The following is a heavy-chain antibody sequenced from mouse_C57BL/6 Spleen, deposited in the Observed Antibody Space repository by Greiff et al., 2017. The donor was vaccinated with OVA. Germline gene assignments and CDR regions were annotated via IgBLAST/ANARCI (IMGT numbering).Heavy chain of an antibody. CDR1: GFTFSSYA. V-gene: IGHV5-9-1*02. CDR2: ISSGGDYI. Sequence: EVQVVESGEGLVKPGGSLKLSCAASGFTFSSYAMSWVRQTPEKRLEWVAYISSGGDYIYYADTVKGRFTISRDNARNTLYLQMSSLKSEDTAMYYCTREGDDGFYYAMDYWGQGTSVTVSS. CDR3: TREGDDGFYYAMDY. J-gene: IGHJ4*01. D-gene: IGHD2-3*01.